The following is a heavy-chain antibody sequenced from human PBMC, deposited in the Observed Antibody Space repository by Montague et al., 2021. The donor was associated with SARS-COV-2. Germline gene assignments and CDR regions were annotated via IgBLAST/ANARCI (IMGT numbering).Heavy chain of an antibody. V-gene: IGHV4-59*08. CDR3: ARRALGNCSGGSCYSAFDY. CDR1: GGSISSYY. D-gene: IGHD2-15*01. CDR2: IYYSGST. Sequence: SETLSLTCTVSGGSISSYYWSWIRQPPGKGLEWIGYIYYSGSTNYNPSLKSRVTISVDTSKNQFSLKLSSVTAADMAVYYCARRALGNCSGGSCYSAFDYWGQGTLVTVSS. J-gene: IGHJ4*02.